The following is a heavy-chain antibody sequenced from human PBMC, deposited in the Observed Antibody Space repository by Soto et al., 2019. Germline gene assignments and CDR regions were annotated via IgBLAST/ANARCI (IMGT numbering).Heavy chain of an antibody. CDR2: IDWDDDK. Sequence: SGPTLGYPTQTLTLTCTFCGFSLSTSGMCVSWIRQPPGKALEWLALIDWDDDKYYSTSLKTRLTISKDTSKNQVVLTMTNMDPVDTATYYCARTTRVVTAPSYYYYYGMYVWGQGTTVTVSS. D-gene: IGHD2-21*02. J-gene: IGHJ6*01. V-gene: IGHV2-70*01. CDR1: GFSLSTSGMC. CDR3: ARTTRVVTAPSYYYYYGMYV.